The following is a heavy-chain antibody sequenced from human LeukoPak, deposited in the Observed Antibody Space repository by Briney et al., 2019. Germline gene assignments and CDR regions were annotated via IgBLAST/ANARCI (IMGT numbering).Heavy chain of an antibody. Sequence: GGSLRLSCAASGFTFSDYYMSWIRQAPGKGLEGVSYISSGNTIYYGDSVKGRFTISRDNAKNSLYLQMNSLRVEDTAVYYCARVGRAIAAAGFGAFDIWGQGTMVTVSS. CDR2: ISSGNTI. V-gene: IGHV3-11*01. D-gene: IGHD6-13*01. CDR3: ARVGRAIAAAGFGAFDI. J-gene: IGHJ3*02. CDR1: GFTFSDYY.